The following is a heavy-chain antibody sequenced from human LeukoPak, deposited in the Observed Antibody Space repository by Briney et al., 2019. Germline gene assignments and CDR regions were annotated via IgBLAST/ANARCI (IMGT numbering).Heavy chain of an antibody. CDR3: ARAKGVVAAAGTTYNY. V-gene: IGHV1-2*06. CDR2: INPNSGGT. D-gene: IGHD6-13*01. Sequence: ASVKVSCKASGYTFTGYYMHWVRQAPGQGLEWMGPINPNSGGTNYAQKFQGRVIMTRDTSISTAYMELSRLRSDDTTVYYCARAKGVVAAAGTTYNYWGQGTLVTVSS. CDR1: GYTFTGYY. J-gene: IGHJ4*02.